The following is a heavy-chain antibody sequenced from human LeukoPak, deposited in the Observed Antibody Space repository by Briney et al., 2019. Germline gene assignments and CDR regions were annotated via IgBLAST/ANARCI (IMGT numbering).Heavy chain of an antibody. D-gene: IGHD2-21*01. CDR1: GFTFSSYT. CDR2: ISYDGSKK. J-gene: IGHJ6*02. Sequence: GRSLRLSCAASGFTFSSYTMHWVRQAPGKGLEWGAVISYDGSKKDYEHSVKGRLTISRDNSKNPLYLQMNRLRAEDTAVYYCARTVVVTYYYGMDVWGQGTTVTVSS. V-gene: IGHV3-30-3*01. CDR3: ARTVVVTYYYGMDV.